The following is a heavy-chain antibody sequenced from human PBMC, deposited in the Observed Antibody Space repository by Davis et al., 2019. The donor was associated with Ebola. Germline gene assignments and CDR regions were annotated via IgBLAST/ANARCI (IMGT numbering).Heavy chain of an antibody. CDR1: GFTFSSYS. J-gene: IGHJ4*02. D-gene: IGHD3-16*02. V-gene: IGHV3-21*01. Sequence: PGGSLRLSCAASGFTFSSYSMNWVRQAPGKGLEWVSSISSSSSYIYYADSVKGRFTISRDNAKNSLYLQMNSLRAEDTAVYYCAREIYDYIWGSYRPYFDCWGQGTLVTVSS. CDR3: AREIYDYIWGSYRPYFDC. CDR2: ISSSSSYI.